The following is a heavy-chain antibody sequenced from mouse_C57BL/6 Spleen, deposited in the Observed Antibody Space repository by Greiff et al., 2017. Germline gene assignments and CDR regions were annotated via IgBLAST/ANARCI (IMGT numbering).Heavy chain of an antibody. V-gene: IGHV2-5*01. CDR2: IWRGGST. D-gene: IGHD2-4*01. J-gene: IGHJ3*01. CDR3: AKGYDYDGGWFAY. Sequence: QVQLKESGPGLVQPSQSLSITCTVSGFSLTSYGVHWVRQSPGKGLEWLGVIWRGGSTDYNAAFMSRLSITKDNSKSQVFFKMNSLQADDTAIYYCAKGYDYDGGWFAYWGQGTLVTVSA. CDR1: GFSLTSYG.